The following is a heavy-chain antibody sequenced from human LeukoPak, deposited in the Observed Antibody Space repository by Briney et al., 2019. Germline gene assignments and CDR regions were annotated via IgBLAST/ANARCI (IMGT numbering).Heavy chain of an antibody. J-gene: IGHJ6*04. CDR3: ARRQGLTTLDV. Sequence: SETLSLTCTVSGGSISSSTYYWGWIRQPPGKELEWIGSIYYSGNSHYNPSLKSRVTISVDTSKNQFSLKLSSVTAADTAVYYCARRQGLTTLDVWGKGTTVTISS. V-gene: IGHV4-39*01. D-gene: IGHD4-11*01. CDR2: IYYSGNS. CDR1: GGSISSSTYY.